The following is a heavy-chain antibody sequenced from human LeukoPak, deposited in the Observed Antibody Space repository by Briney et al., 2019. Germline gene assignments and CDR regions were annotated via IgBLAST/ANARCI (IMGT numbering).Heavy chain of an antibody. J-gene: IGHJ4*02. CDR2: ISYDGKVK. D-gene: IGHD6-19*01. Sequence: GGSLRLSCAASGFTFSNYGVHWVRQAPGKGLEWVGVISYDGKVKYYADSVKGRFTLSRDNSKNTLYLQMNSLRAEDTALYYCAKDQSSGWYKGVDYWGQGTLVTVSS. CDR3: AKDQSSGWYKGVDY. CDR1: GFTFSNYG. V-gene: IGHV3-30*18.